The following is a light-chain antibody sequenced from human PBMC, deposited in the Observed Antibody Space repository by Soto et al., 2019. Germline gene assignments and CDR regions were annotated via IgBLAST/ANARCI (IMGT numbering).Light chain of an antibody. V-gene: IGKV3-20*01. CDR1: QSVNSNY. J-gene: IGKJ4*01. CDR3: QQYGSSPGA. CDR2: GAT. Sequence: EIVLTQSPGTLSLSPGERATLSCRASQSVNSNYLAWYQQKPGQAPRLLIYGATSRATGIPDRFSGSVSGTDFTLTISRLEPEDFAVYYCQQYGSSPGAFGGGTKVEIK.